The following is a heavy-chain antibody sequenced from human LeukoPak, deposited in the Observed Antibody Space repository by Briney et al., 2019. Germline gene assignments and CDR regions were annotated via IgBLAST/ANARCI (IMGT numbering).Heavy chain of an antibody. CDR3: ASGPYSSSHFDY. J-gene: IGHJ4*02. CDR2: IIPIFGTA. V-gene: IGHV1-69*06. Sequence: SVKVSCKASGGTFISYAISWVRQAPGQGLEWMGGIIPIFGTANYAQKFQGRVTITADKSTSTAYMELSSLRSEDTAVYYCASGPYSSSHFDYWGQGTLVTVSS. D-gene: IGHD6-13*01. CDR1: GGTFISYA.